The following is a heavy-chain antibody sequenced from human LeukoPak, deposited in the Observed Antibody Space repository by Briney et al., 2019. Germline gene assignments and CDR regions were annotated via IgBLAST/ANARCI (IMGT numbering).Heavy chain of an antibody. Sequence: GGSLRLSCAASGFTFSSYWMSWVRQAPGKGLEWVANIKQDGSEKYYVDSVKGRFTISRDNAKNSLYLQMNSLRAEDTAVYYCARGHTPNSSGYWDDAFDIWGQGTMVTVSS. V-gene: IGHV3-7*01. D-gene: IGHD3-22*01. J-gene: IGHJ3*02. CDR2: IKQDGSEK. CDR3: ARGHTPNSSGYWDDAFDI. CDR1: GFTFSSYW.